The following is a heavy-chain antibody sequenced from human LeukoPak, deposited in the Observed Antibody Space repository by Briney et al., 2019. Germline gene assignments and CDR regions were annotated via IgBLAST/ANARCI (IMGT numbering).Heavy chain of an antibody. V-gene: IGHV3-21*01. Sequence: GGSLRLSCAAFGFTFSSYSMNWVRQAPGKGLEWVSSISSSSSYIYYADSVKGRFTISRDNAKNSLHLQMNSLRAEDSAVYYCARAEAGFGAFDIWGQGTMVTVSS. J-gene: IGHJ3*02. D-gene: IGHD3-10*01. CDR3: ARAEAGFGAFDI. CDR1: GFTFSSYS. CDR2: ISSSSSYI.